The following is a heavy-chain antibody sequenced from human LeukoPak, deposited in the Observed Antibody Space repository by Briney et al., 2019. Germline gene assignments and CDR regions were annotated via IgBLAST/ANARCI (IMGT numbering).Heavy chain of an antibody. Sequence: ASVKVSCKASGYTFTNYDINWVRKATGQGLEWMGWLNPNSGDTGYAQSFLGRVTMTRNTSSGTAFMELTNLRSDDTAVYYCARAQPPIVGAIDYWGQGSLVTVSS. J-gene: IGHJ4*02. CDR3: ARAQPPIVGAIDY. CDR1: GYTFTNYD. V-gene: IGHV1-8*01. D-gene: IGHD1-26*01. CDR2: LNPNSGDT.